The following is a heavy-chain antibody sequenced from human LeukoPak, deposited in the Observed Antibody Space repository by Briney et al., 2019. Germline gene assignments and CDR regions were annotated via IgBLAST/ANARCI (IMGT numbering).Heavy chain of an antibody. CDR3: ARGSRWLQLGPFDY. V-gene: IGHV3-23*01. J-gene: IGHJ4*02. D-gene: IGHD5-24*01. Sequence: GSLRLSCAASAFSFSKFALIWVRQAPGKGLEWVSAITANGGYTLYADSMKGRFTISRDNSRTTVYLQMNSLRAEDTAVYYCARGSRWLQLGPFDYWGQGTLVTVSS. CDR1: AFSFSKFA. CDR2: ITANGGYT.